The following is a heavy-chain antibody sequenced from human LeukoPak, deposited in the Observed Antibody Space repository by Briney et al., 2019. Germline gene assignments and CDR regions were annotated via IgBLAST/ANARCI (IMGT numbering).Heavy chain of an antibody. CDR3: ARRGRITMVRGVMGYYYMDV. J-gene: IGHJ6*03. D-gene: IGHD3-10*01. CDR1: GFTFSSYW. V-gene: IGHV3-7*01. CDR2: IKQDGSEK. Sequence: GGSLRLSCAASGFTFSSYWMSWVRQAPGKGLEWVANIKQDGSEKYYVDSVKGRFTISRDNAKNSLHLQMNSLRAEDTAVYYCARRGRITMVRGVMGYYYMDVWGKGTTVTISS.